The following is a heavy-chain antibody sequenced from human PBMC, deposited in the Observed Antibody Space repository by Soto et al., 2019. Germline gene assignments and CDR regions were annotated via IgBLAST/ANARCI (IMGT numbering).Heavy chain of an antibody. CDR2: ISTTSVTI. D-gene: IGHD3-16*01. CDR1: GFRFSTYN. CDR3: ARVRCYDGTCHSAQSS. V-gene: IGHV3-48*02. J-gene: IGHJ4*02. Sequence: PGGSLRLSCAASGFRFSTYNMNLVRQAPGKGPEWIAYISTTSVTIYYADSVKGRVTISRDKDSRTLYLEINRMRDEDTAVYYDARVRCYDGTCHSAQSSGAQGTLVNVSS.